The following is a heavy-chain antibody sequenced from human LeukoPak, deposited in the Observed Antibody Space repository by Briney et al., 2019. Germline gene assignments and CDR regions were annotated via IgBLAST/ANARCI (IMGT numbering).Heavy chain of an antibody. Sequence: KLGESLKISCKGSGYSFTNYWIGWVRQMPGKGLEWMGIIYPGDSDTRYSPSFQGQVTISADKSISTAYLQWSSLKASDTAMYYCASPLYGSGFYYSFEYWGQRTLVTVSS. D-gene: IGHD3-10*01. CDR3: ASPLYGSGFYYSFEY. V-gene: IGHV5-51*01. J-gene: IGHJ4*02. CDR2: IYPGDSDT. CDR1: GYSFTNYW.